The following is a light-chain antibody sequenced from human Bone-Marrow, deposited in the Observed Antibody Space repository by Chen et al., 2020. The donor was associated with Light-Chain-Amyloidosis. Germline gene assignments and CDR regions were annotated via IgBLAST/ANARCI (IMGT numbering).Light chain of an antibody. CDR1: NIGSTS. J-gene: IGLJ3*02. CDR2: DDS. Sequence: SYVLTQPSSVSVAPGQTATIACGGNNIGSTSVHWYQQTPGQAPLLVVYDDSDRPSGIPERLSGSNSGNTATLTISWVEAGDEADDYCQVWDRSSDRPVFGGGTKLTVL. CDR3: QVWDRSSDRPV. V-gene: IGLV3-21*02.